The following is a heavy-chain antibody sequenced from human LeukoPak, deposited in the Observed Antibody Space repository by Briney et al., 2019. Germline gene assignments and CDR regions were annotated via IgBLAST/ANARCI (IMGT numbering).Heavy chain of an antibody. J-gene: IGHJ2*01. CDR1: GFTFSGYW. V-gene: IGHV3-7*01. Sequence: GGSLRLSCAASGFTFSGYWLTWVRQAPGKGLEWVANIKQDGSEKYYVDSVKGRFTISRENAKNSLYLQMNSLRAGDTAVYYCARAAYSSTWYSRYFDLWGRGTLVTVSS. D-gene: IGHD6-13*01. CDR3: ARAAYSSTWYSRYFDL. CDR2: IKQDGSEK.